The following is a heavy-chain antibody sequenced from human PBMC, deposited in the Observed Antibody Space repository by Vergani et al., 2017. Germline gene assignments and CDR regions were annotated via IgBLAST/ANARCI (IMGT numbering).Heavy chain of an antibody. Sequence: QVQLQESGPGLVKPSETLTLTCDVSDSSIMTNPYWGWFRQSPGKGLEWIGCIHHSGDTHYNSSLKSRVSISIVSSSKFSLSLTSVTAAATAIYYFARHRGSGGFFPSSYFYGMDVWVHGTTVTVSS. J-gene: IGHJ6*02. CDR2: IHHSGDT. CDR3: ARHRGSGGFFPSSYFYGMDV. CDR1: DSSIMTNPY. D-gene: IGHD3-10*01. V-gene: IGHV4-38-2*01.